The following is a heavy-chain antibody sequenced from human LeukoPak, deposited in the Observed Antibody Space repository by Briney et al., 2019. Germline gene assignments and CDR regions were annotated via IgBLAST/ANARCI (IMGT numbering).Heavy chain of an antibody. CDR1: GLTFSTYV. CDR2: TSHDGSKK. J-gene: IGHJ4*02. V-gene: IGHV3-30*18. D-gene: IGHD5-24*01. CDR3: AKRMAALKTFDS. Sequence: GGSLRLSCETSGLTFSTYVMHGAPQAPGKGLEGWAITSHDGSKKYYADSVKGRFTISRDNSKHKLYLQMNSLRAEDTAVYYCAKRMAALKTFDSWGQGTLVTVSS.